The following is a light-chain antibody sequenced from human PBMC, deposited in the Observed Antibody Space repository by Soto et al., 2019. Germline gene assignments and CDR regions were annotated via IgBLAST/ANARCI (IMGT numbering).Light chain of an antibody. Sequence: QSVLTQPPSASGTPGQRVTISCSGSSSNIGSHTVSWYQQLPGAAPKLLIYNNNQRPSGVPDRFSGSKSGTSASLAISGLQSEDEADYYCATWDDSLNGWVFGGGTKVTVL. CDR1: SSNIGSHT. V-gene: IGLV1-44*01. J-gene: IGLJ3*02. CDR3: ATWDDSLNGWV. CDR2: NNN.